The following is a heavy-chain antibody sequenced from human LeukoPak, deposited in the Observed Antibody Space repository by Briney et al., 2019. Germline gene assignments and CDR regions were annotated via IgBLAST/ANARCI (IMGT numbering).Heavy chain of an antibody. V-gene: IGHV3-30*18. CDR2: ISYDGSSD. Sequence: GRSLRLSCVASGFTFSSYGMHWVRQAPGKGLEWVALISYDGSSDYYADSVKGRFSISRDNSKNTLYLQMSSLRAEDTAVYYCAKDHIGFILIYGSGNQAGFDPWGQGTLVTVSS. D-gene: IGHD3-10*01. CDR1: GFTFSSYG. J-gene: IGHJ5*02. CDR3: AKDHIGFILIYGSGNQAGFDP.